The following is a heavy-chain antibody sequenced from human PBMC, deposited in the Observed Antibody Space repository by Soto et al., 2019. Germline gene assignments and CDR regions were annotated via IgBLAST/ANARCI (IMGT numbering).Heavy chain of an antibody. CDR3: ARYCSGGSCYPFDY. V-gene: IGHV4-30-4*01. Sequence: QVQLQESGPGLVKPSQTLSLTCTVSGGSISSGDSYWSWIRQPPGKGLEWIGYIFYSGSTYYNPPLKSRVTISVNTSKNQFSLKLSAVTAADTAVYYCARYCSGGSCYPFDYWGQGTLVTVSS. CDR2: IFYSGST. D-gene: IGHD2-15*01. CDR1: GGSISSGDSY. J-gene: IGHJ4*02.